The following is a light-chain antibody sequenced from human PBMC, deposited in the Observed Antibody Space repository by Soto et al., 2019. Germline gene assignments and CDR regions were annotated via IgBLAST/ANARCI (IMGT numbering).Light chain of an antibody. CDR1: QSVLYSPNNKNY. CDR3: QQYYTNSWS. CDR2: WAS. Sequence: DIVMTQSPDSLAVSLGERATINCESSQSVLYSPNNKNYLAWYQHKPGQPPKMLIYWASIRESGVPDRFSGSGSGTDFTLTISSLQSEDVAVYYCQQYYTNSWSFGQGTKVDIK. V-gene: IGKV4-1*01. J-gene: IGKJ1*01.